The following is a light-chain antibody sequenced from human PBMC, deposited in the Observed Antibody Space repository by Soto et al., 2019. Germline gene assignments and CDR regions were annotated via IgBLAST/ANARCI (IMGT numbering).Light chain of an antibody. V-gene: IGLV3-21*02. CDR1: NIGSKS. Sequence: SYELTQPPSVSVAPGQTARITCGGNNIGSKSVHWYQQKPGQAPVLVVSDDTNRPSGIPERFSGSNSGNTATLTISRVEAGDEADYYCQVWDSRSDHPAEVFGTGTKVTVL. J-gene: IGLJ1*01. CDR3: QVWDSRSDHPAEV. CDR2: DDT.